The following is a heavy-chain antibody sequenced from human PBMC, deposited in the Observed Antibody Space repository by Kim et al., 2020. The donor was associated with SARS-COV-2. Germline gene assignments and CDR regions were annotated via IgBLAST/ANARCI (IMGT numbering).Heavy chain of an antibody. CDR1: GFTFSSYA. Sequence: GGSLRLSCAASGFTFSSYAMHWVRQAPGKGLEWVAVISYDGSNKYYADSVKGRFTISRDNSKNTLYLQMNSLRAEDTAVYYCERDRTTMIVVPFDYWGQGTLVTVSS. CDR3: ERDRTTMIVVPFDY. J-gene: IGHJ4*02. CDR2: ISYDGSNK. D-gene: IGHD3-22*01. V-gene: IGHV3-30*04.